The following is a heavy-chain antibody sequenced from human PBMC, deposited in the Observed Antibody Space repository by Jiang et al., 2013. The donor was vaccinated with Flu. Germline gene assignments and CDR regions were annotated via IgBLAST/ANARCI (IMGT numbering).Heavy chain of an antibody. CDR3: ARNSPFDNTYYYFDF. J-gene: IGHJ4*02. CDR2: IYSSGST. V-gene: IGHV4-59*01. Sequence: EYGSGLVKPSETLSLTCTVSGGSISNYFWSWIRLTPGKGLEWIGYIYSSGSTNYNPSLKSRVTMSVDTSKNHFSLKLSSVTAADTAIYYCARNSPFDNTYYYFDFWAREPWSPSPQ. CDR1: GGSISNYF. D-gene: IGHD1-14*01.